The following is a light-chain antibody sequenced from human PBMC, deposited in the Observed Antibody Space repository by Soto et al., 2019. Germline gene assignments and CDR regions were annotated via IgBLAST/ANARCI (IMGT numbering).Light chain of an antibody. Sequence: EIVLTQSPATLSLSPGERATLSCRASQSVSNYLAWFQQKPGQAPRLLIYDASNRATGLPARFSGRGSGTDLSPAISSPQPHDFAVYYCQQRSSWPLLTFGGGTKVE. CDR2: DAS. CDR1: QSVSNY. J-gene: IGKJ4*01. CDR3: QQRSSWPLLT. V-gene: IGKV3-11*01.